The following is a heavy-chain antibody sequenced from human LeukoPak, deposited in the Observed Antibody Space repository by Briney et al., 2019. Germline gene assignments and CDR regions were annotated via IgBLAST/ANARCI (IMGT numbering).Heavy chain of an antibody. CDR3: ARDCSGGSCLNYYYYYGMDV. CDR2: IIPIFGTA. J-gene: IGHJ6*04. CDR1: GGTFSSYA. V-gene: IGHV1-69*13. Sequence: SVKVSCKASGGTFSSYAISWVRQAPGQGLEWMGGIIPIFGTANYAQKFQGRVTITADESTSTAYMELSSLRSEDTAVYYCARDCSGGSCLNYYYYYGMDVWGKGTTVTSPQ. D-gene: IGHD2-15*01.